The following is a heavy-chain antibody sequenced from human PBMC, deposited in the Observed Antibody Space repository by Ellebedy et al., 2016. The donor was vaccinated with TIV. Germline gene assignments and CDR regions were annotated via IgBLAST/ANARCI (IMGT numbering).Heavy chain of an antibody. CDR1: GYSISSGYY. CDR3: VARGSGSAPDDAFDI. CDR2: IYHSGST. J-gene: IGHJ3*02. D-gene: IGHD1-26*01. V-gene: IGHV4-38-2*02. Sequence: SETLSLTXTVSGYSISSGYYWGWIRQPPGKGLEWIGYIYHSGSTYYNPSLKSRVTMSVDTSKNQFSLKLSSVTAADTAVYYCVARGSGSAPDDAFDIWGQGTMVTVSS.